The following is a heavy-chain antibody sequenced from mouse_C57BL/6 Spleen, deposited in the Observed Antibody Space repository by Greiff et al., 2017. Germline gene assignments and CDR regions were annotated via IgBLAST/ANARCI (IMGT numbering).Heavy chain of an antibody. D-gene: IGHD1-1*01. CDR3: ARRDYYGSSYWYFDV. J-gene: IGHJ1*03. CDR1: GYTFTSYW. V-gene: IGHV1-53*01. Sequence: VQLQQSGTELVKPGASVKLSCKASGYTFTSYWMHWVKQRPGHSLEWIGYINPSNGGTNYNEKFKSKATLTVDKSSSTAYMQLRSLTSEDSAVYYGARRDYYGSSYWYFDVWGTGTTVTVS. CDR2: INPSNGGT.